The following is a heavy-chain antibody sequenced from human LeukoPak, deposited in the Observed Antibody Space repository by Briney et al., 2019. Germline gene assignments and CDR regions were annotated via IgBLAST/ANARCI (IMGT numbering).Heavy chain of an antibody. J-gene: IGHJ4*02. V-gene: IGHV3-74*01. CDR2: INSDGRST. D-gene: IGHD2-15*01. Sequence: GGSLRLSCPASGFTFSSYWMHSVRQHPGKGLGWVSRINSDGRSTNYADSVKGRFTISRDNANNTLYLQMNSLRVEDTAVYYCAYQVSGVVLWGQGTLVTVSS. CDR3: AYQVSGVVL. CDR1: GFTFSSYW.